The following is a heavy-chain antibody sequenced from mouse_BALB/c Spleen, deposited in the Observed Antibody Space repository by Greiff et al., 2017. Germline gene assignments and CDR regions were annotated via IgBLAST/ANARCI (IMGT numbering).Heavy chain of an antibody. CDR3: ARSYDYDGGFDY. Sequence: QVTLKESGPGILQPSQTLSLTCSFSGFSLSTSGMGVSWIRQPSGKGLEWLAHIYWDDDKRYNPSLKSRLTISKDTSRNQVFLKITSVDTADTATYYCARSYDYDGGFDYWGQGTTLTVSS. J-gene: IGHJ2*01. CDR2: IYWDDDK. V-gene: IGHV8-12*01. D-gene: IGHD2-4*01. CDR1: GFSLSTSGMG.